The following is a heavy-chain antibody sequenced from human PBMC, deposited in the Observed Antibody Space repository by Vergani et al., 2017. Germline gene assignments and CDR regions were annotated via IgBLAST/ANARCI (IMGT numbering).Heavy chain of an antibody. D-gene: IGHD6-13*01. V-gene: IGHV5-51*01. CDR2: IYPGDSDT. CDR1: GYSFTSYW. CDR3: AXPGIAAANPYYFDY. Sequence: EVQLVQSGAEVKKPGESVKISCKGSGYSFTSYWIGWVRQMPGKGLEWMGIIYPGDSDTRYSPSFQGQVTISADKSIITAYLQWSSLKASDTAMYYCAXPGIAAANPYYFDYWGQGTLVTVSS. J-gene: IGHJ4*02.